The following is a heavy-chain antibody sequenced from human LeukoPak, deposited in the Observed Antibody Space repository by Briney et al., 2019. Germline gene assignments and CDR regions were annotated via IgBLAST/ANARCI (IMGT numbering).Heavy chain of an antibody. Sequence: GGSLRLSCAASGFTFSSYAMSWVRQAPGKWLEWVSAISGSGGSTYYADSVKGRFTISRDNSKNTLYLQMNSLRAEDTAVYYCARSVTPATVMDVWGQGTTVTVSS. V-gene: IGHV3-23*01. CDR3: ARSVTPATVMDV. J-gene: IGHJ6*02. CDR1: GFTFSSYA. D-gene: IGHD6-25*01. CDR2: ISGSGGST.